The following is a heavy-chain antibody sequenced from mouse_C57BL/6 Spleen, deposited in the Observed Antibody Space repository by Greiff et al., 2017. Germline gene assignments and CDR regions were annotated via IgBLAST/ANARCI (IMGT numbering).Heavy chain of an antibody. CDR1: CFNIKDSY. CDR2: IDPEDGDT. CDR3: STCSSPAWFAY. Sequence: VQLMESVAELVRPGASVKLSCTASCFNIKDSYMHWVKQRPEQGLEWIGRIDPEDGDTEYDPKFQGKATMTADTSSNTAYLQLSSLTSEDTAVYYCSTCSSPAWFAYWGQGTLVTVSA. D-gene: IGHD1-1*01. V-gene: IGHV14-1*01. J-gene: IGHJ3*01.